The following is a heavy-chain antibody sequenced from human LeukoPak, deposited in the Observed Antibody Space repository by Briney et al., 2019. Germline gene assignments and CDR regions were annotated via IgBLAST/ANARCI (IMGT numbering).Heavy chain of an antibody. J-gene: IGHJ4*02. V-gene: IGHV3-20*04. Sequence: GGSLRLSCAASGFTFDEYGMSWVRQAPGKGLEWVSSINWDGGSTAYADSVQGRFTISRDNAENSLHLQIKSLRAEDTALYYCARDSFSGSSLDYWGRGTLVTVSS. CDR2: INWDGGST. D-gene: IGHD1-26*01. CDR3: ARDSFSGSSLDY. CDR1: GFTFDEYG.